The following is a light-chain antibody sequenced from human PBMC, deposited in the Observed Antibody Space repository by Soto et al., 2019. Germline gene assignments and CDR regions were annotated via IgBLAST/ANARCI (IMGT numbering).Light chain of an antibody. CDR2: EVS. J-gene: IGKJ3*01. CDR3: MQSIQLPKT. Sequence: DIVMTQARLSVSVTPGQPASISWEPIHSLLHSDGNTYLFWYVQKPGQPPQLLIYEVSNRFSGVPDRFSGSGSGTDFTLKISRVEAEDVGVYYCMQSIQLPKTFGPGTKVDIK. V-gene: IGKV2D-29*01. CDR1: HSLLHSDGNTY.